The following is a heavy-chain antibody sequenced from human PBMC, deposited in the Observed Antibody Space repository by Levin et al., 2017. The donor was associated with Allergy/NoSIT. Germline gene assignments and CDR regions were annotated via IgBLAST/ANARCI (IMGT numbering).Heavy chain of an antibody. CDR3: ARIRVIRGVVVPLDTFDI. CDR1: GFTFRNYA. Sequence: SCAASGFTFRNYAMSWVRQAPGKGLEWVSGIGGSGTFTKDADSVKGRFTISRDNSKNTLNLQMKSLSTEDTAVYFCARIRVIRGVVVPLDTFDIWGQGAMVTVS. V-gene: IGHV3-23*01. CDR2: IGGSGTFT. J-gene: IGHJ3*02. D-gene: IGHD3-10*01.